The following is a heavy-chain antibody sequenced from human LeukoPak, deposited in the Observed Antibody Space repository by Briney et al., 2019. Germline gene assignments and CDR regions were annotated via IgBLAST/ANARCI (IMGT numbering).Heavy chain of an antibody. CDR2: ISSSSSYI. J-gene: IGHJ4*02. CDR3: AREGVGGYCSGGSCYGAFDY. CDR1: GFTFNTYN. V-gene: IGHV3-21*01. Sequence: TGGSLRLSCAASGFTFNTYNMNWVRQAPGKGLEWVSSISSSSSYIYYADSVKGRFTISRDNAKNSLYLQMNSLRAEDTAVYYCAREGVGGYCSGGSCYGAFDYWGQGTLVTVSS. D-gene: IGHD2-15*01.